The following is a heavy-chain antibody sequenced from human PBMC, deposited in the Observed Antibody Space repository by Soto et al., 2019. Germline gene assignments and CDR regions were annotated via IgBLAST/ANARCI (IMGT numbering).Heavy chain of an antibody. J-gene: IGHJ4*02. V-gene: IGHV3-48*03. D-gene: IGHD5-18*01. CDR1: GFTFSRYE. Sequence: HPGGSLRLSCAASGFTFSRYEMNWVRQAPGKGLEWVSYISSSGSTIYYADSVKGRFTTSRDNAKNSLYLQMNSLRAEDTAVYYCATHNSYGWYFDYWGQGTLVTVSS. CDR2: ISSSGSTI. CDR3: ATHNSYGWYFDY.